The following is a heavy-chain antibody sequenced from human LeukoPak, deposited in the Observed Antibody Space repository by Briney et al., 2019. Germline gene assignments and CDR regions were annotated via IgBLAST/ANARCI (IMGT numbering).Heavy chain of an antibody. CDR2: ISSYNGNT. J-gene: IGHJ4*02. V-gene: IGHV1-18*04. Sequence: ASVKVSCKASHYTFSDYAITWVRRAPGQGLEWMGWISSYNGNTNRMYAQKFQGRVTMTTDTSTSTAYMELRSLRKEDTAMYFCARVPRPYCYDGSGPFDYWGQGTQVTVSS. CDR1: HYTFSDYA. CDR3: ARVPRPYCYDGSGPFDY. D-gene: IGHD3-22*01.